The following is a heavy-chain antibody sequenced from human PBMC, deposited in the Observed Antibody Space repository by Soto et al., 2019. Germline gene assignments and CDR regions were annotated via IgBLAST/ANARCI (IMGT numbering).Heavy chain of an antibody. V-gene: IGHV1-24*01. J-gene: IGHJ6*03. Sequence: ASVKVSCKVSGYTLTELSMHWVRQAPGKGLEWMGGFDPEDGETIYAQKFQGRVTMTEDTSTDTAYVELSSLRSEDTAVYYCATYDFWSGYRGGYYYYMDVWGKGTTVTVSS. CDR3: ATYDFWSGYRGGYYYYMDV. D-gene: IGHD3-3*01. CDR2: FDPEDGET. CDR1: GYTLTELS.